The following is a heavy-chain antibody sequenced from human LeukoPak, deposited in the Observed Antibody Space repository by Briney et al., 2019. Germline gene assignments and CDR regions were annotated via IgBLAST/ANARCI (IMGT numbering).Heavy chain of an antibody. CDR1: GFTFSSYS. CDR3: AKGGNLAAAGTFPDY. CDR2: ISSSSSTI. D-gene: IGHD6-13*01. J-gene: IGHJ4*02. Sequence: GGSLRLSCAASGFTFSSYSMNWVRQAPGKGLEWVSYISSSSSTIYYADSVKGRFTISRDNSKNTLYLQMNSLRAEDTAVYYCAKGGNLAAAGTFPDYWGQGTLVTVSS. V-gene: IGHV3-48*01.